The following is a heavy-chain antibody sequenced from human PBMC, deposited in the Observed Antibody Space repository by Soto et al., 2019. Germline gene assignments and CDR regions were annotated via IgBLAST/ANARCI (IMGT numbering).Heavy chain of an antibody. CDR3: ARHMRIAAAGGYYYYGMDV. CDR2: IYPGDSGT. CDR1: GYSFTSYW. D-gene: IGHD6-13*01. Sequence: PGESLKISCKGSGYSFTSYWIGWVRQMPGKGLEWMGIIYPGDSGTRYSPSFQGQVTISADKSISTAYLQWSSLKASDTAMYYCARHMRIAAAGGYYYYGMDVWGQGTTVTVSS. V-gene: IGHV5-51*01. J-gene: IGHJ6*02.